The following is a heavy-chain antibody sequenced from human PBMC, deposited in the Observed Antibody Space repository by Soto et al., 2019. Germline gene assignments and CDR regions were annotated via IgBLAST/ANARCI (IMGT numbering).Heavy chain of an antibody. Sequence: QVQLVQSGAAVKKPGSSVKVSCKTSGGTFSTYSIVWVRQAPGEGLEWMGGIIPIFGTANYAQKFQDSVRITADKSTNTAFMELGSLKSEDTAMYYCASSSGNNYGVGTNYYFDYWGQGTLVTVSS. D-gene: IGHD1-26*01. CDR1: GGTFSTYS. CDR2: IIPIFGTA. J-gene: IGHJ4*02. CDR3: ASSSGNNYGVGTNYYFDY. V-gene: IGHV1-69*06.